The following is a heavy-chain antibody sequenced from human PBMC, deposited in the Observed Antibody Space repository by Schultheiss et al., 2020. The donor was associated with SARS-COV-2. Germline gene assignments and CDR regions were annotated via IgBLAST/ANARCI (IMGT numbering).Heavy chain of an antibody. Sequence: ASVKVSCKASGYTFTGYYMHWVRQAPGQGLEWMGWINPNSGGTNYAQKFQGRVTMTTDTSTSTAYMELRSLRSEDTAVYYCARGYYDSSGYSIPYWGQGTLVTVSS. CDR2: INPNSGGT. J-gene: IGHJ4*02. CDR3: ARGYYDSSGYSIPY. D-gene: IGHD3-22*01. V-gene: IGHV1-2*02. CDR1: GYTFTGYY.